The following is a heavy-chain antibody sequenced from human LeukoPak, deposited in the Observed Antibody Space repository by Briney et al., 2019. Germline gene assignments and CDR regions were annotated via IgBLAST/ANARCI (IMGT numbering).Heavy chain of an antibody. Sequence: ASVKVSCKASGYTFTSYYMHWVRQAPGRGLEWMGIINPSGGSTSYAQKFQGRVTMTRDTSTSTVYMELSSLRSEDTAVYYCARTVEMALFDYWGQGTLVTVSS. CDR3: ARTVEMALFDY. D-gene: IGHD5-24*01. V-gene: IGHV1-46*01. J-gene: IGHJ4*02. CDR1: GYTFTSYY. CDR2: INPSGGST.